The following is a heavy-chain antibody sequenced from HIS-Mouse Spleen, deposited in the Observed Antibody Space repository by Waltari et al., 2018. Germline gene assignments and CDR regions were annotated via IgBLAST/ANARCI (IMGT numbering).Heavy chain of an antibody. V-gene: IGHV4-39*07. D-gene: IGHD6-13*01. CDR3: ARDRGAAAGTLDY. CDR2: IYYSGST. J-gene: IGHJ4*02. CDR1: GGSISSSSYY. Sequence: QLQLQESGPGLVKPSETLSLTCTVSGGSISSSSYYWGWIRQPPGKGLEWIGSIYYSGSTYYNPSLKSRVTISVDTSKNQFSLKLGSVTAADTAVYYCARDRGAAAGTLDYWGQGTLVTVSS.